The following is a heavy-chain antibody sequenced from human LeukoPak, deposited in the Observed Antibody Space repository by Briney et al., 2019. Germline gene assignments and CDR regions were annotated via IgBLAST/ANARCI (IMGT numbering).Heavy chain of an antibody. CDR1: GDSVSNDSAA. D-gene: IGHD1-7*01. CDR2: TYYRSKWYS. V-gene: IGHV6-1*01. Sequence: PSQTLSLTCAISGDSVSNDSAAWNWLRPSPSRGLEWLGRTYYRSKWYSDYALSVKSRITINPDKSKNQFSLQLNSVTPEDTAVYYCARDKTGTATFDYWGQGTLVTVSS. J-gene: IGHJ4*02. CDR3: ARDKTGTATFDY.